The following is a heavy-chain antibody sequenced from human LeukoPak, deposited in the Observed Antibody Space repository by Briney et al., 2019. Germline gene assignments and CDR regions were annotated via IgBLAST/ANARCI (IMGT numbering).Heavy chain of an antibody. CDR2: IYIGDNP. J-gene: IGHJ4*02. V-gene: IGHV3-53*04. Sequence: GGSLRLSCAASGFTVSSNYMSWVRQAPGKGLEWVSIIYIGDNPHYTDSVKGRFTISRHNSKNTLYLQMNNLRAEDTAVYYCARVRPWVFDYWGQGTLVTVSS. CDR1: GFTVSSNY. CDR3: ARVRPWVFDY.